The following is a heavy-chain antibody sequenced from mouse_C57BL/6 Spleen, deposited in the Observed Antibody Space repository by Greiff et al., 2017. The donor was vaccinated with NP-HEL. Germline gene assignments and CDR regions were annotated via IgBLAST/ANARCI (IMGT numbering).Heavy chain of an antibody. V-gene: IGHV1-42*01. J-gene: IGHJ2*01. D-gene: IGHD1-1*01. CDR1: GYSFTGYY. CDR2: INPGTGGT. CDR3: ARITTVVESYFDY. Sequence: VQLQQSGPELVKPGASVKISCKASGYSFTGYYMNWVKQSPEKSLEWIGEINPGTGGTTYNQKFKAKATLTVDTSSSTAYMQLKSLTSEDSAVFYGARITTVVESYFDYWGKGTTLTVSS.